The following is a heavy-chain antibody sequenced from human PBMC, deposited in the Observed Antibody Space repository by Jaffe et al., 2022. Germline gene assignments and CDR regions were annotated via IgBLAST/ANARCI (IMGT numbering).Heavy chain of an antibody. CDR2: IRYDGSNK. CDR3: AKDHYYDSSGYYYPPDYYFDY. J-gene: IGHJ4*02. CDR1: GFTFSSYG. V-gene: IGHV3-30*02. Sequence: QVQLVESGGGVVQPGGSLRLSCAASGFTFSSYGMHWVRQAPGKGLEWVAFIRYDGSNKYYADSVKGRFTISRDNSKNTLYLQMNSLRAEDTAVYYCAKDHYYDSSGYYYPPDYYFDYWGQGTLVTVSS. D-gene: IGHD3-22*01.